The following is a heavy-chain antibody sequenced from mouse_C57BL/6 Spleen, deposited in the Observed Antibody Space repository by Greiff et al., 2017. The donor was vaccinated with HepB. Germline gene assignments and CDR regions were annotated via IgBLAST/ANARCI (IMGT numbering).Heavy chain of an antibody. D-gene: IGHD1-1*01. J-gene: IGHJ3*01. V-gene: IGHV3-6*01. CDR2: ISYDGSN. CDR3: ASYYYGSSYAPWFAY. Sequence: EVQLVESGPGLVKPSQSLSLTCSVTGYSITSGYYWNWIRQFPGNKLEWMGYISYDGSNNYNPSLKNRISITRDTSKNQFFLKLNSVTTEDTATYYCASYYYGSSYAPWFAYWGQGTLVTVSA. CDR1: GYSITSGYY.